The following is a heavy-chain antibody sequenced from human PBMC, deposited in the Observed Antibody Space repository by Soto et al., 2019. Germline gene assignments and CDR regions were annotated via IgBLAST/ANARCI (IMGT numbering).Heavy chain of an antibody. CDR1: GFSLSRKGMS. V-gene: IGHV2-70*01. Sequence: GSGPTLVNPKQTLILTCAFSGFSLSRKGMSVSWIRQPPGKALEFLALIDWEEEKFYSPSLRTRLTVSKDTSKSQVVLTLTNVDPVDTATYYSTRSINWSYEYYFDYWGQGTLVTVSS. CDR3: TRSINWSYEYYFDY. D-gene: IGHD1-7*01. CDR2: IDWEEEK. J-gene: IGHJ4*02.